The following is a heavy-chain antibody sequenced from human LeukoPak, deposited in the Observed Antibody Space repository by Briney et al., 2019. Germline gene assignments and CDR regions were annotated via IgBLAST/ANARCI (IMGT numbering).Heavy chain of an antibody. CDR2: IKSKTDGGTT. V-gene: IGHV3-15*01. J-gene: IGHJ4*02. CDR1: GLTLRNAW. Sequence: GGSLRLSCAVSGLTLRNAWVSWARHAPGKGLEWVGRIKSKTDGGTTDYAAPVKGRFTISRDDSKNTLYLQMNSVKAEDTAVYYCTTRSSWYSYWGQGTLVTVSS. CDR3: TTRSSWYSY. D-gene: IGHD6-13*01.